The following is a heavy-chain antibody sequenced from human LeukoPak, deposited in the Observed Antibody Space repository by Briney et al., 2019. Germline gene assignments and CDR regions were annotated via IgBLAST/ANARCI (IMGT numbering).Heavy chain of an antibody. D-gene: IGHD6-19*01. CDR2: IDSDGSIT. Sequence: GGSLRLSCVASGFNFKNYWMHWVRQAPGKGLVWVSRIDSDGSITIYADSVKGRFTISRDNAKDTLFLQMNSLRDDDTAVYYCARGRAGCYFDYWGQGTLVTVSS. CDR1: GFNFKNYW. J-gene: IGHJ4*02. V-gene: IGHV3-74*01. CDR3: ARGRAGCYFDY.